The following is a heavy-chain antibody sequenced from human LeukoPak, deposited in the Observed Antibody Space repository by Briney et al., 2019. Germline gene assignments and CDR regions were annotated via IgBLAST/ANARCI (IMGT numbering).Heavy chain of an antibody. V-gene: IGHV4-34*01. Sequence: SETLSLTCAVYGGSFSGYYWSWIRQPPGKGLEWIGEINHSGSTNYNPSLKSRVTISVDTSKNQFSLKLSSVTAADTAVYYCARDVGLGVVPAANFDPWGQGTLVTVSS. D-gene: IGHD2-2*01. CDR2: INHSGST. CDR1: GGSFSGYY. CDR3: ARDVGLGVVPAANFDP. J-gene: IGHJ5*02.